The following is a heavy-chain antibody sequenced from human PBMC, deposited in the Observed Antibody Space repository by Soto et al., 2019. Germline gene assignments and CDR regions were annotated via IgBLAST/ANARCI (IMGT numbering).Heavy chain of an antibody. CDR3: ARHNWNDDAFDI. CDR2: IIPILGIA. Sequence: SVKVSCKASGGTFSSYTISWVRQAPGQGLEWMGRIIPILGIANYAQKFQGRVTITADKSTSTAYMELSSPRSEDTAVYYCARHNWNDDAFDIWGQGTMVTVSS. J-gene: IGHJ3*02. CDR1: GGTFSSYT. D-gene: IGHD1-20*01. V-gene: IGHV1-69*02.